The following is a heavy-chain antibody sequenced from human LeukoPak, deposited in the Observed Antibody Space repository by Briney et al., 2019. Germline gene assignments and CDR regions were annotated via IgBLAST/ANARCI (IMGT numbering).Heavy chain of an antibody. CDR1: GFSFNTYA. J-gene: IGHJ4*02. CDR3: ARGKGLFDY. V-gene: IGHV4-34*01. Sequence: GSLRLSCAASGFSFNTYAMSWVRQAPGKGLEWIGEINHSGSTNYNPSLKSRVTISVDTSKNQFSLKLSSVTAADTAVYYCARGKGLFDYWGQGTLVTVSS. CDR2: INHSGST.